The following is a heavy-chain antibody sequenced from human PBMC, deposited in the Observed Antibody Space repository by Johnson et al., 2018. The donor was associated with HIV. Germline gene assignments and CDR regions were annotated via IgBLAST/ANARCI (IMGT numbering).Heavy chain of an antibody. CDR3: AKERGYSYGRGAFDI. CDR2: ISGSGGST. V-gene: IGHV3-23*04. D-gene: IGHD5-18*01. Sequence: EVQLVESGGGVVQPGTSLRLSCAASGFTFSSYGIHWVRQAPGKGLEWVSAISGSGGSTYYADSVKGRFTISRDNSKNTLYLQMNSLRAEDTAVYYCAKERGYSYGRGAFDIWGQGTMVTVSS. J-gene: IGHJ3*02. CDR1: GFTFSSYG.